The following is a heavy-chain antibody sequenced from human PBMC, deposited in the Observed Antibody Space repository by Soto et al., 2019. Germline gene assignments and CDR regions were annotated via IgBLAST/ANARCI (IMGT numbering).Heavy chain of an antibody. V-gene: IGHV1-46*01. CDR3: ARADYYDGSGFYYDY. J-gene: IGHJ4*02. CDR2: INPSGGST. CDR1: GYIFANHY. Sequence: QVQLVQSGAEVKKPGASMKVSCKASGYIFANHYIHWVRQAPGQGLEWMGIINPSGGSTNYLQKFQGRVTMTRDTSTSTVYMELSSLRSEDTAVYFCARADYYDGSGFYYDYWGQGTLVTFSS. D-gene: IGHD3-22*01.